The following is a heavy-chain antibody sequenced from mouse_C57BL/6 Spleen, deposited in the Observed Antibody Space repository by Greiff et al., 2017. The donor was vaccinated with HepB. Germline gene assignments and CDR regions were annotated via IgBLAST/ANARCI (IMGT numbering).Heavy chain of an antibody. J-gene: IGHJ2*01. D-gene: IGHD2-4*01. CDR1: GFTFSNYW. V-gene: IGHV6-3*01. CDR3: TGGRYDYY. CDR2: IRLKSDNYAT. Sequence: VQLKESGGGLVQPGGSMKLSCVASGFTFSNYWMNWVRQSPEKGLEWVAQIRLKSDNYATHYAESVKGRFTISRDDSKSSVYLQMNNLRAEDTGIYYCTGGRYDYYWGQGTTLTVSS.